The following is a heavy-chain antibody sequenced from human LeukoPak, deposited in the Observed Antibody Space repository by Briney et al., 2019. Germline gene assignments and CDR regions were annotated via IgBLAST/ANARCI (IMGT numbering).Heavy chain of an antibody. D-gene: IGHD6-6*01. CDR1: GGSISSGGYS. CDR3: AVSSSSSGRYHYYGMDV. Sequence: SETLSLTCAVSGGSISSGGYSWSWIRQPPGKGLEWIGYIYHSGSTYYNPSLKSRVTISVDRSKNQFSLKLSSVTAADTAVYYCAVSSSSSGRYHYYGMDVWGQGTTVTVSS. J-gene: IGHJ6*02. V-gene: IGHV4-30-2*01. CDR2: IYHSGST.